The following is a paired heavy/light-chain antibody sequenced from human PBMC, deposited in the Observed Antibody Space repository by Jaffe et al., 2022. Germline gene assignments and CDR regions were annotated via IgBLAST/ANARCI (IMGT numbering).Heavy chain of an antibody. J-gene: IGHJ4*02. V-gene: IGHV3-23*01. CDR3: AKERENIHSLYYFDY. CDR2: LSGSGGST. Sequence: EVQLLESGGALVRPGGSLRLSCAASGFPFNNYAMNWVRQAPGKGLEWVSGLSGSGGSTYYADSVKGRFTISRDNSKNTLYLQMNSLRAEDTAVYYCAKERENIHSLYYFDYWGQGTQVTVSS. CDR1: GFPFNNYA.
Light chain of an antibody. CDR2: DAS. CDR1: QSVSTF. Sequence: EIVLTQSPATLALSPGDRATLSCRASQSVSTFIGWYQQKPGQAPRLLIYDASNRATGIPTRFSGSGSGTDFTLTISSLEPEDFAVYYCQQRSSWPPLTFGGGTKVEIK. J-gene: IGKJ4*01. V-gene: IGKV3-11*01. CDR3: QQRSSWPPLT.